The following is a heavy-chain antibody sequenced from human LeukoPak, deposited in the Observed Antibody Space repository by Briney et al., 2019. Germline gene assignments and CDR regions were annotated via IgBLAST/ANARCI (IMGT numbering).Heavy chain of an antibody. D-gene: IGHD2-2*01. CDR2: IYPGDSDT. Sequence: GESLKISCKGSGYSSTSYWIGWVRQMPGKGLEWMGIIYPGDSDTRYSPSFQGQVTISADKSISTAYLQWSSLKASDTAMYYCARHSEYCSSTSCSPAWGQGTLVTVSS. CDR3: ARHSEYCSSTSCSPA. J-gene: IGHJ5*02. V-gene: IGHV5-51*01. CDR1: GYSSTSYW.